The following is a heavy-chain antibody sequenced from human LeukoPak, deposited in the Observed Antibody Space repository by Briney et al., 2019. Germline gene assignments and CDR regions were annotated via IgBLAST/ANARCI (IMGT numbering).Heavy chain of an antibody. V-gene: IGHV4-59*01. D-gene: IGHD6-19*01. CDR1: GVPISSYY. CDR2: ISYSGST. Sequence: SETLSLTCTVSGVPISSYYWSWIRQPPGKGLDWIGYISYSGSTNYNPSLKSRVTISVDTSKNQFSLKLSSVTAADTAVYYCARDHGSGWTWAYDYWGQGTLVTVSS. CDR3: ARDHGSGWTWAYDY. J-gene: IGHJ4*02.